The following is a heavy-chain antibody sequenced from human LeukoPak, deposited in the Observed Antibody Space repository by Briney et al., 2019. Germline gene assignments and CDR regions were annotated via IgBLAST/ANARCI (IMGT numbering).Heavy chain of an antibody. CDR2: IYHSGST. Sequence: SETLSLTCTVSGYSIGSGYYWGWIRQPPGKGLEWIGSIYHSGSTYYNPSLESRVTISVDTSKNQFSLKLSSVTAADTAVYYCAAPVVPAATGHGAFDIWGQGTMVTVSS. D-gene: IGHD2-2*01. CDR3: AAPVVPAATGHGAFDI. V-gene: IGHV4-38-2*02. J-gene: IGHJ3*02. CDR1: GYSIGSGYY.